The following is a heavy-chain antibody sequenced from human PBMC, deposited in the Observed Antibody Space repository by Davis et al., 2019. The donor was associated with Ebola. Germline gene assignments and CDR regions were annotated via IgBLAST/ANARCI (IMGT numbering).Heavy chain of an antibody. CDR3: AKDLHGDQTEFYGMDV. J-gene: IGHJ6*02. CDR1: GFTFDDYA. D-gene: IGHD4-17*01. CDR2: ISWNSGSI. V-gene: IGHV3-9*01. Sequence: SLKISCAASGFTFDDYAMHWVRQAPGKGLEWVSGISWNSGSIGYADSVKGRFTISRDNAKNSLYLQMNSLRAEDTALYYCAKDLHGDQTEFYGMDVWGQGTTVTVSS.